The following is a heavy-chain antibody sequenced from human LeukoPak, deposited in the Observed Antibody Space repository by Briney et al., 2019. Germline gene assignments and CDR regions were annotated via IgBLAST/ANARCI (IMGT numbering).Heavy chain of an antibody. CDR2: IYPGDSVT. J-gene: IGHJ4*02. CDR3: ARLTGSYWDYFDY. Sequence: GESLKISCKGSGYSFTSYWIGWVRQMPGKGLEWVGIIYPGDSVTRYSPSFQGRVTISADKSISTAYLQWSSLKASDTAMYYCARLTGSYWDYFDYWGQGTLVTVSS. D-gene: IGHD1-26*01. CDR1: GYSFTSYW. V-gene: IGHV5-51*01.